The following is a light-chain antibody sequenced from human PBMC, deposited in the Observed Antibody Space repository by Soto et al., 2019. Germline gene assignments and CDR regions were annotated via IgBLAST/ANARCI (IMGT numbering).Light chain of an antibody. Sequence: EVGLTQSPCTLSLSPGERATLSCRASQSISNNYLAWYQQKPGQAPRLLIYGASNRATGIPDRFSGSGSGTDFTLTISRLEPDDFAVYYCQQYGSSGTFGQGTNVDI. CDR2: GAS. CDR3: QQYGSSGT. V-gene: IGKV3-20*01. J-gene: IGKJ1*01. CDR1: QSISNNY.